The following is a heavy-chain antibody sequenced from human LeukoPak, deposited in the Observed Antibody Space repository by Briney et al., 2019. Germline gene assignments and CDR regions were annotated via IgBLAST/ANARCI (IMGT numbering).Heavy chain of an antibody. V-gene: IGHV4-39*02. Sequence: SETLSLTCTVSGGSISSSSYYWGWIRQPPGKGLEWIGSIYYSGSTHYNPSLKSRVTISVDTSKNQFSLKLSSVTAADTAVYYCARDRSYCSGGSCSYYFDYWGQGTLVTVSS. J-gene: IGHJ4*02. CDR3: ARDRSYCSGGSCSYYFDY. CDR2: IYYSGST. CDR1: GGSISSSSYY. D-gene: IGHD2-15*01.